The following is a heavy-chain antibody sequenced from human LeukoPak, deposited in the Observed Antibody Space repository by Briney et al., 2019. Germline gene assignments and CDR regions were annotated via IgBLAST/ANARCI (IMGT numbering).Heavy chain of an antibody. D-gene: IGHD3-3*01. V-gene: IGHV3-53*01. CDR3: ARGARFLEWLFFDY. CDR2: IYSGGST. CDR1: GFTVSSNY. Sequence: GGSLRLSCAASGFTVSSNYMSWVRQAPGKGLEWVSVIYSGGSTYYADSVKGRFTISRDNSKNTLYLQMNSLRAEDTAVYYCARGARFLEWLFFDYWGQGTLVTVSS. J-gene: IGHJ4*02.